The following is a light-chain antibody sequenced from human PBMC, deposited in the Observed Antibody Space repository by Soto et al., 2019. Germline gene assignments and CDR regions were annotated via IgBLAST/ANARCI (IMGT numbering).Light chain of an antibody. J-gene: IGKJ4*01. CDR3: QKYNSAPLT. CDR2: AAF. CDR1: QGPSNN. Sequence: EIQMTQSPSYLSASVGDRVSMXCRASQGPSNNLDWYQQKPGEVPKLLIYAAFTLQSGGPPRFSGSGSVTDFTRPISSLHPEDVATYYGQKYNSAPLTFGGGTKVDIK. V-gene: IGKV1-27*01.